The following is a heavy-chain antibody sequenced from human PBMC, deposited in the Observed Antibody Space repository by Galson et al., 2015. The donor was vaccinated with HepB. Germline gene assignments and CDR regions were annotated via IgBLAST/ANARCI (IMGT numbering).Heavy chain of an antibody. CDR1: GFTFSSYS. CDR2: ISSSSSYI. J-gene: IGHJ3*02. D-gene: IGHD3-10*01. CDR3: ARVGIWFGESIMAFDI. V-gene: IGHV3-21*01. Sequence: SLRLSCAASGFTFSSYSMNWVRQAPGKGLEWVSSISSSSSYIYYADSVKGRFTISRDNAKNSLYLQMNSLRAEDTAVYYCARVGIWFGESIMAFDIWGQGTMVTVSS.